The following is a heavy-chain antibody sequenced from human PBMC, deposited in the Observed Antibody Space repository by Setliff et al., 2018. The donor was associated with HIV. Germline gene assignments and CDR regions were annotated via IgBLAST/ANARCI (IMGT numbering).Heavy chain of an antibody. V-gene: IGHV2-5*08. CDR1: GGSISTATFY. CDR3: AHRLHIWDFFDY. CDR2: IYWDDDK. J-gene: IGHJ4*02. Sequence: TLSLTCTVSGGSISTATFYWNWIRQPPGTALEWLALIYWDDDKLYNPSLKTRLTVTKDTSKNQVVLTMTNMDPVDTATYFCAHRLHIWDFFDYWGPGTVVTVSS. D-gene: IGHD3-16*01.